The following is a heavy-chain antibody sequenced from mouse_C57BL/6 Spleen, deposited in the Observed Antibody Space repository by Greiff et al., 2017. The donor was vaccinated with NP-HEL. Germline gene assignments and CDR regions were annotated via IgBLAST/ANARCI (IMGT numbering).Heavy chain of an antibody. CDR3: ARIYYGTFYAMDY. D-gene: IGHD2-1*01. Sequence: QVQLKQPGTELVKPGASVKLSCKASGYTFTSYWMHWVKQRPGQGLEWIGNINPSNGGTNYNEKFKSKATLTVDKSSSTAYMQLSSLTSEDSAVDYCARIYYGTFYAMDYWGQGTTVTVSS. J-gene: IGHJ4*01. CDR1: GYTFTSYW. CDR2: INPSNGGT. V-gene: IGHV1-53*01.